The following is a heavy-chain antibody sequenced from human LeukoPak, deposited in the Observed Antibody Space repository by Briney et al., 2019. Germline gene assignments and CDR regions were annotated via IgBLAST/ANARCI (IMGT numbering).Heavy chain of an antibody. J-gene: IGHJ4*02. CDR3: ARAFPPRGYSYDVVDY. CDR1: GYTFTSYY. V-gene: IGHV1-46*01. Sequence: GASVKVSCKASGYTFTSYYMHWVRQAPGQGLEWMGIINPSGGSTSYAQKFQGRVTMTRDTSTSTVYMELSSLRSEDTAVYYRARAFPPRGYSYDVVDYWGQGTLVTVSS. CDR2: INPSGGST. D-gene: IGHD5-18*01.